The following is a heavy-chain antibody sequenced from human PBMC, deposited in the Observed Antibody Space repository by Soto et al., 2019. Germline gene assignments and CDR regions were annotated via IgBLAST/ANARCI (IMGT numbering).Heavy chain of an antibody. CDR2: VHSGGNT. J-gene: IGHJ4*02. D-gene: IGHD1-1*01. Sequence: PGGSLRLSCAASGFTVSNNYMGWVRQAPGKGLEWVSVVHSGGNTYYADSVKGRFTISRDNSKNTLYLHMSSLRTEDTAVYYCARAPPTSRDGRFYFDYWGQGTLVTVSS. CDR3: ARAPPTSRDGRFYFDY. CDR1: GFTVSNNY. V-gene: IGHV3-53*01.